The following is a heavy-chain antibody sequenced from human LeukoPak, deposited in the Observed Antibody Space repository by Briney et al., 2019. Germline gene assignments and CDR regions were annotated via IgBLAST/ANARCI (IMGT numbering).Heavy chain of an antibody. Sequence: ASVKVSCKASGGTFSSYAISWVRQAPGQGLEWMGGIIPIFGTANYAQKFQGRVTITADESTSIAYMELSSLRSEDTAVYYCARRLYYDILPSSWFDPWGQGTLVTVSS. D-gene: IGHD3-9*01. CDR3: ARRLYYDILPSSWFDP. CDR1: GGTFSSYA. J-gene: IGHJ5*02. CDR2: IIPIFGTA. V-gene: IGHV1-69*13.